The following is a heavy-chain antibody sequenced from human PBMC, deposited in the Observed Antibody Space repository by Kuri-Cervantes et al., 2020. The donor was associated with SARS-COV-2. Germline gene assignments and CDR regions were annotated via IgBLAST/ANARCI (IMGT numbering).Heavy chain of an antibody. J-gene: IGHJ3*02. CDR3: ARDHGSFRITAAGIDAFDI. CDR2: IYHSGST. V-gene: IGHV4-4*02. D-gene: IGHD6-13*01. Sequence: GSLRLSCAVSGGSISSSNWWSWVRQPPGEGLEWIGEIYHSGSTNYNPSLKSRVTISVDKSKNQFSLKLSSVTAADTAVYYCARDHGSFRITAAGIDAFDIWGQGTMVT. CDR1: GGSISSSNW.